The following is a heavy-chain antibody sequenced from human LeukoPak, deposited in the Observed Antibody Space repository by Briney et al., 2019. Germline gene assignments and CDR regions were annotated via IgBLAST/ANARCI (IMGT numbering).Heavy chain of an antibody. J-gene: IGHJ3*02. CDR1: GFSFSSYA. Sequence: GGSLRLSCAASGFSFSSYAMSWVRQAPGKGLEWVSGISGSGSSTYYADSVKGRFTISRDNSKNTLYLQMNSLRAEDTAVYYCAKVRGYYGSGSNFDAFDIWGQGTMVTVSS. V-gene: IGHV3-23*01. D-gene: IGHD3-10*01. CDR2: ISGSGSST. CDR3: AKVRGYYGSGSNFDAFDI.